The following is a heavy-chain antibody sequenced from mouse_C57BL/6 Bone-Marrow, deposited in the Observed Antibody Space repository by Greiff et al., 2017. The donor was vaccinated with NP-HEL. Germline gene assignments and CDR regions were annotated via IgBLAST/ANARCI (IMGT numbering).Heavy chain of an antibody. CDR3: ARLGGALAWFAY. CDR1: GFTFSSYG. J-gene: IGHJ3*01. V-gene: IGHV5-6*02. D-gene: IGHD1-1*02. Sequence: DVKLVESGGDLVKPGGSLKLSCAASGFTFSSYGMSWVRQTPDKRLEWVATISSGGSYTYYPDSVKGRFTISRDNAKNTLYLQMSSLKSEGTAMYYCARLGGALAWFAYWGQGTLVTVSA. CDR2: ISSGGSYT.